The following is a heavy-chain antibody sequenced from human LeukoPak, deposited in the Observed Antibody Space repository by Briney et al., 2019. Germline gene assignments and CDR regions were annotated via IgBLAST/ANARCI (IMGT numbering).Heavy chain of an antibody. CDR1: GGSISGYY. J-gene: IGHJ4*02. D-gene: IGHD3-10*01. V-gene: IGHV4-34*01. CDR3: ARLYGSGSYYNY. Sequence: PSETLSLTCTVSGGSISGYYWSWIRQPPGKGLEWIGEINHSGSTNYNPSLKSRVTISVDTSKNQFSLKLSSVTAADTAVYYCARLYGSGSYYNYWGQGTLVTVSS. CDR2: INHSGST.